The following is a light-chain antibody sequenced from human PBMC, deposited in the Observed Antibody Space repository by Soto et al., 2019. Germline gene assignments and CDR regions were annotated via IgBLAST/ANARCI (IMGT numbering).Light chain of an antibody. CDR1: QSVSSSY. Sequence: VWTQSPGTLSLSPGERAKLSCRASQSVSSSYLAWYQQKPGQAPRLLVYGASSRATGIPDRFSGSASGTDFTLTISRLETEDFAVYDCQQYGMSTWTFGQGTKVDIK. CDR2: GAS. V-gene: IGKV3-20*01. J-gene: IGKJ1*01. CDR3: QQYGMSTWT.